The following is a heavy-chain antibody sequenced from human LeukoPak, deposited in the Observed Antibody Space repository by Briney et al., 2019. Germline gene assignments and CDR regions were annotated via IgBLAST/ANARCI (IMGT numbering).Heavy chain of an antibody. J-gene: IGHJ6*03. D-gene: IGHD1-14*01. CDR1: GFTVSRNV. CDR2: IYSDDRA. CDR3: ARDLAGFQEPRYYYYMDV. Sequence: GGSLRLSCVASGFTVSRNVMSWVRQAPGRGLEWVSLIYSDDRAFYADSVKGRFTTSRNNSKNTLFLQMSSLKPEDTAIYYCARDLAGFQEPRYYYYMDVWRKGTTVTVSS. V-gene: IGHV3-66*02.